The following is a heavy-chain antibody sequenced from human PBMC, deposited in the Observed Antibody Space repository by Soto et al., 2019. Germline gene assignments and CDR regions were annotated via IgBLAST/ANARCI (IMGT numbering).Heavy chain of an antibody. CDR3: ARLRVTTVDY. V-gene: IGHV4-30-2*01. CDR1: GGSISSGGYS. Sequence: SETLSLTCAVSGGSISSGGYSWSWIRQPPGKGLEWIGYIYHSGSTYCNPSLKSRVTISVDRSKNQFSLKLSSVTAADTAVYYCARLRVTTVDYWGQGTLVTVSS. J-gene: IGHJ4*02. D-gene: IGHD4-17*01. CDR2: IYHSGST.